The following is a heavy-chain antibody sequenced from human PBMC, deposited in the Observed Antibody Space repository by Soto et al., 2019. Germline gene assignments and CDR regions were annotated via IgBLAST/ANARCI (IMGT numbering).Heavy chain of an antibody. Sequence: SETLSLTCTVSGGSISSGDYSWSWVRQSPGKGLEWIGHIYICGITYYNPSLKSRVVISIDTSRNQFSLRLNSLTAADRALYFCARGVTVFGLVSRFWFDPWGQGTVVTVSS. J-gene: IGHJ5*02. CDR2: IYICGIT. V-gene: IGHV4-30-4*01. CDR1: GGSISSGDYS. CDR3: ARGVTVFGLVSRFWFDP. D-gene: IGHD3-3*01.